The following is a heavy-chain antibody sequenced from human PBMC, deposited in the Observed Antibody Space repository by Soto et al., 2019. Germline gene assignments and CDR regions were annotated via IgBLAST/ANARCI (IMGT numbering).Heavy chain of an antibody. V-gene: IGHV3-7*05. Sequence: EVQLEESGGDLVQTGGSLRLSCAASGFTLSAYWMTWVRQAPGKGLEWVANINRDGSKKSYLDSVRGRFTISRDNVGNSLYLKMDSLRADDTALYYCARDVSPGSSSLYLDAFDIWGQGTMVTVSS. D-gene: IGHD6-13*01. CDR1: GFTLSAYW. CDR3: ARDVSPGSSSLYLDAFDI. CDR2: INRDGSKK. J-gene: IGHJ3*02.